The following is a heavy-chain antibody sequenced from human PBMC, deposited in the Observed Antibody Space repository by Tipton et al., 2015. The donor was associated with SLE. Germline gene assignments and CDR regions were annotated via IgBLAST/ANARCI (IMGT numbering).Heavy chain of an antibody. CDR1: GFTFSNFA. CDR2: ISVNDYST. J-gene: IGHJ4*02. D-gene: IGHD2-15*01. CDR3: AKEEDESFDY. Sequence: SLRLSCAASGFTFSNFAMTWVRQAPGKGLEWVSTISVNDYSTYYADSVKGRFTISRDDSRDTLSLQMNSLRADDTAVYFCAKEEDESFDYWGQGTLVTVSS. V-gene: IGHV3-23*01.